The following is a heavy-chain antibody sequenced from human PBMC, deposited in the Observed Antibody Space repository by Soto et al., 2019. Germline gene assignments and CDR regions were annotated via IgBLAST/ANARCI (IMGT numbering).Heavy chain of an antibody. CDR3: AREAHDYGDYEELDY. V-gene: IGHV4-4*02. D-gene: IGHD4-17*01. CDR2: IYHSGST. CDR1: GGSISSSNW. Sequence: QVQLQESGPGLVKPSGTLSLTCAVSGGSISSSNWWSWVRQPPGKGLEWIGEIYHSGSTNYNPSLKSRVPIXXGXSXRQFSLKLSSVTAADTAVYYCAREAHDYGDYEELDYWGQGTLVTVSS. J-gene: IGHJ4*02.